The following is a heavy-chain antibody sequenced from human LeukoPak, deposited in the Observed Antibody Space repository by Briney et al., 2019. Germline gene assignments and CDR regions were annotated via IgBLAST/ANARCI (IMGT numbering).Heavy chain of an antibody. CDR2: IYSGGST. Sequence: GGSLRLSCAASGFTVSSNYMSGVRLAPGKGLEWVSVIYSGGSTYYADSVKGRFTISRDNSNNTLYLQMNSLRAEDTAVYYCAKDLTVVTPLGYWGQGTLVTVSS. CDR3: AKDLTVVTPLGY. J-gene: IGHJ4*02. CDR1: GFTVSSNY. V-gene: IGHV3-53*01. D-gene: IGHD4-23*01.